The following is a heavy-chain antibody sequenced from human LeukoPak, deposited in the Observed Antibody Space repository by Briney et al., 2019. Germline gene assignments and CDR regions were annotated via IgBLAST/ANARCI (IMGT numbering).Heavy chain of an antibody. D-gene: IGHD2-2*01. CDR1: GFTFSSYA. Sequence: SGGSLRLSCAASGFTFSSYAMSWVRQAPGKGLEWVSAISGSGGSTYYADSVKGRFTISRDNSKNTLYLQMNSLRAEDTAVYYCAKDVAMPEIVVVPAATDYWGQGTLGTVSS. CDR3: AKDVAMPEIVVVPAATDY. J-gene: IGHJ4*02. V-gene: IGHV3-23*01. CDR2: ISGSGGST.